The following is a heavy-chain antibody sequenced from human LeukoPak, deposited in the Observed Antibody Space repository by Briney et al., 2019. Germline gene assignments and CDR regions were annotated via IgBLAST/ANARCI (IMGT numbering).Heavy chain of an antibody. J-gene: IGHJ3*01. CDR2: INPSGVTT. V-gene: IGHV1-46*04. CDR1: GYTFTSYY. CDR3: AREGGNSFGGAFDV. D-gene: IGHD4-23*01. Sequence: ASVEVSCKASGYTFTSYYMHWVRQAPGQGLEWMGMINPSGVTTIYAQKLQGRVTMTRDTSTSTVYMELSSLRSDDTAVYYCAREGGNSFGGAFDVWGQGTMATVSS.